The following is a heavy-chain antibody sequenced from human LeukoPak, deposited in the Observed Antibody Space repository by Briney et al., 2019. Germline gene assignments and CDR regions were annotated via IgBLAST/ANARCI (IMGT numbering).Heavy chain of an antibody. Sequence: PGGSLRLSCAASGFTFSSYAMRWVRQAPGKGLEWVSTIVDTGDGTFYADSVRGRFTISRDSSKNTLYLQMNSLRADDTAVYYWAKERGHPLPNYHMDVWGKGTTVTVSS. CDR1: GFTFSSYA. D-gene: IGHD4/OR15-4a*01. CDR3: AKERGHPLPNYHMDV. CDR2: IVDTGDGT. J-gene: IGHJ6*03. V-gene: IGHV3-23*01.